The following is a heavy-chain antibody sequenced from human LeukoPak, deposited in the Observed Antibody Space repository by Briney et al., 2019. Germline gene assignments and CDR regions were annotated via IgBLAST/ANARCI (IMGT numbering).Heavy chain of an antibody. J-gene: IGHJ6*01. CDR3: ARVSTLGARPSGYFYYGMDF. Sequence: SETLSLTCSVSRGSISTYSWSWIRQPPGEGLEWIGYIYSSGSTKYNPSLKSRVTISLDTSKNQFSLKLRSVTAADTAVYYCARVSTLGARPSGYFYYGMDFWEQGTTVIVSS. CDR2: IYSSGST. V-gene: IGHV4-59*12. D-gene: IGHD6-6*01. CDR1: RGSISTYS.